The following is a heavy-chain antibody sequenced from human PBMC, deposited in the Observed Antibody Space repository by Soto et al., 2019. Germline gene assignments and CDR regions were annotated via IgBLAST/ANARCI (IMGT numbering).Heavy chain of an antibody. V-gene: IGHV4-34*01. CDR3: ARGRSGWLTQYYYYYYGMDV. D-gene: IGHD6-19*01. CDR1: GGSFSGYY. CDR2: INHSGST. Sequence: TLSLTCAVYGGSFSGYYWSWIRQPPGKGLEWIGEINHSGSTNYNPSLKSRVTISVDTSKNQFSLKLSSVTAADTAVYYCARGRSGWLTQYYYYYYGMDVWGQGTTDTFS. J-gene: IGHJ6*02.